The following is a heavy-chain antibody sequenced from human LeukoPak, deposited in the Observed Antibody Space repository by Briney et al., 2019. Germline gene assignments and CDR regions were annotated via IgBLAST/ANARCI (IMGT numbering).Heavy chain of an antibody. CDR3: VTGGFQLDY. J-gene: IGHJ4*02. CDR1: GVTFNTYW. CDR2: IKEDGSEK. Sequence: GESLRLSCAASGVTFNTYWMTWVRQPPGKGLDWVANIKEDGSEKNYVGSVKGRCTISRDNAKNSLYLQMNSLRAEDTAVYYCVTGGFQLDYWGQGTLVTVSS. D-gene: IGHD2-2*01. V-gene: IGHV3-7*03.